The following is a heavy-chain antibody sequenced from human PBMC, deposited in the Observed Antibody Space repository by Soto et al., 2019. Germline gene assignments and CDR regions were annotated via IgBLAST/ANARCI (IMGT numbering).Heavy chain of an antibody. CDR2: INHSGST. Sequence: PSETLSLTCAVYGGSFSGYYWSWIRQPPGKGLEWIGEINHSGSTNYNPSLKSRVTISVDTSKNQFSLKLSSVTAADTAVYYCARNGDYPFDHWGQGTLVTVSS. J-gene: IGHJ4*02. V-gene: IGHV4-34*01. CDR1: GGSFSGYY. CDR3: ARNGDYPFDH. D-gene: IGHD4-17*01.